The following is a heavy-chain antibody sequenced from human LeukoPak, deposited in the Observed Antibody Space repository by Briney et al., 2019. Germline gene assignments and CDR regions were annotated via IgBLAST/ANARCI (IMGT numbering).Heavy chain of an antibody. D-gene: IGHD3-22*01. CDR1: GGSISSYY. V-gene: IGHV4-59*08. Sequence: PSETLSLTCTVSGGSISSYYWSWIRQPPGKGLEWIGYIYYSGSTNYNPSLKSRVTISVDTSKNQFSLKLSSVTAADTAVYYCARIDSSGYGGYYYYGMDVWGQGTTVTVSS. CDR2: IYYSGST. CDR3: ARIDSSGYGGYYYYGMDV. J-gene: IGHJ6*02.